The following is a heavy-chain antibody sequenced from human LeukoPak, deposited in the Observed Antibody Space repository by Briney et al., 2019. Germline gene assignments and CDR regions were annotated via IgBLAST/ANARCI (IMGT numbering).Heavy chain of an antibody. Sequence: SETLSLTCTVSGGSISSSSYYWGWLRQPPGKGLEWIGSIYYSGSTYYNPSLKSRVTISVDTSKNQFSLKLSSVTAADTAVYYCARLAAILKRSNWFDPWGQGTLVTVSS. D-gene: IGHD2-2*02. V-gene: IGHV4-39*01. J-gene: IGHJ5*02. CDR1: GGSISSSSYY. CDR2: IYYSGST. CDR3: ARLAAILKRSNWFDP.